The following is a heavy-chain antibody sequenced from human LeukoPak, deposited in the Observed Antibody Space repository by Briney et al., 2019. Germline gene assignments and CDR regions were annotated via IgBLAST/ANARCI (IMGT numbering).Heavy chain of an antibody. Sequence: GGSLRLSCVASGFTFSNAWMSWVRQAPGKGLEWISYISSSSSLIYYADSVKGRFTISRDNAKNSLYLQMNSLRDEDTAVYYCARVGLGYGYDNWFDPWGQGTLVTVSS. CDR3: ARVGLGYGYDNWFDP. D-gene: IGHD5-18*01. CDR2: ISSSSSLI. CDR1: GFTFSNAW. V-gene: IGHV3-48*02. J-gene: IGHJ5*02.